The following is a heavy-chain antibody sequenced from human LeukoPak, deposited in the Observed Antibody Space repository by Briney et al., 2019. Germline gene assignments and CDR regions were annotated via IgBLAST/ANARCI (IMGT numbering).Heavy chain of an antibody. V-gene: IGHV4-39*01. D-gene: IGHD6-19*01. CDR1: GGSISTNIYY. CDR2: IFYSGTT. J-gene: IGHJ5*02. Sequence: SETLSLTCTVSGGSISTNIYYWGWIRQPPGKGLEWIGNIFYSGTTYYNPSLQSRVTISVDTSNNQFSLKLNSVTATDTAVYFCARVPFYSSGRGWFDPWGQGTLVTVSS. CDR3: ARVPFYSSGRGWFDP.